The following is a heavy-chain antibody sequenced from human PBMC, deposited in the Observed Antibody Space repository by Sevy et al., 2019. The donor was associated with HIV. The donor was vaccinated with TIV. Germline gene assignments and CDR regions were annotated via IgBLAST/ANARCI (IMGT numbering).Heavy chain of an antibody. V-gene: IGHV1-3*01. CDR2: IHGGNGNT. Sequence: ASVKVSCKASGFTFRTYIMHWVRQAPGQRPEWMGWIHGGNGNTEYSQKFQGRVTITRDTSASTTYMEVSSLRSGDTAVYYCVGSREPGHYDILTGGWFDPWGQGTLVTVSS. J-gene: IGHJ5*02. CDR1: GFTFRTYI. CDR3: VGSREPGHYDILTGGWFDP. D-gene: IGHD3-9*01.